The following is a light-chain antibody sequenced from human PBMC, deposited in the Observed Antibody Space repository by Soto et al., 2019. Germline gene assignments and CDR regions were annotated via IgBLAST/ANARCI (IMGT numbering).Light chain of an antibody. V-gene: IGKV1-39*01. J-gene: IGKJ2*01. CDR3: QQSYSTPHLYT. CDR2: AAS. Sequence: DIQMTQSPSSLSASVGDRVTITCRASQSISSYLNWYQQKPGKAPKHLIYAASSLQSGVPSRFSGSGSGTDFTLTISSLQPEDFATYYCQQSYSTPHLYTFGQGTKLEIK. CDR1: QSISSY.